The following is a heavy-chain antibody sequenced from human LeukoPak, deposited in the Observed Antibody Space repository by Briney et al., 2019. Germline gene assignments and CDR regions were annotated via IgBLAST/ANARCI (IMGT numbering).Heavy chain of an antibody. Sequence: GGSLRLSCAASGFTFSSCAMSWARQAPGKGLEWVSTISGSGDSTYYADSVKGRFTISRDNSKNTLYVQMNSLRAEDTAVYYCARGHYQIELWGQGTLVTVSS. J-gene: IGHJ4*02. CDR1: GFTFSSCA. V-gene: IGHV3-23*01. D-gene: IGHD3-10*01. CDR2: ISGSGDST. CDR3: ARGHYQIEL.